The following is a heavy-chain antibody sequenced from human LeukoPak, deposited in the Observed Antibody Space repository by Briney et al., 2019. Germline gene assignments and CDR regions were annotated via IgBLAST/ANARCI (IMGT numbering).Heavy chain of an antibody. Sequence: SVKVSCKASGGTFSSYAISWVRQAPGQGLEWMGGIIPILGTANYAQKFQGRVTITTDESTSTAYMELSSLRSEDTAVYYCARGSGRDCYMNPCWFDPWGQGTLVTVSS. D-gene: IGHD2-21*02. V-gene: IGHV1-69*05. J-gene: IGHJ5*02. CDR3: ARGSGRDCYMNPCWFDP. CDR2: IIPILGTA. CDR1: GGTFSSYA.